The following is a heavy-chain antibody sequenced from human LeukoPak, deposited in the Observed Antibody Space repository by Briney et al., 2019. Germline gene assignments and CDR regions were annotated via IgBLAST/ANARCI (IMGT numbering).Heavy chain of an antibody. D-gene: IGHD4/OR15-4a*01. J-gene: IGHJ4*02. V-gene: IGHV3-48*01. Sequence: GGSLRLSCAASGFTFSSYSMNWVRQAPGKGLEWVSYISSSSSTIYYADSVKGRFTISRDNAKNSLYLQMNSLRAEDTAVYYCARDHDYIFDYWGQGTLVTVSS. CDR1: GFTFSSYS. CDR2: ISSSSSTI. CDR3: ARDHDYIFDY.